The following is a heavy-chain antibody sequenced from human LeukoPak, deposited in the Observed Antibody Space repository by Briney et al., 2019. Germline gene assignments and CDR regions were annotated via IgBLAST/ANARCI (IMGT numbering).Heavy chain of an antibody. CDR1: GGSISSYY. J-gene: IGHJ6*03. Sequence: PSETLSLTCTVSGGSISSYYWSWIRQPPGKGLEWIGYIYYSGSTNYNPSLKSRVTISVDTSKNQFSLKLSSVTAADTAVYYCARDGRDPYYYYMDVWGKGTTVTVSS. CDR3: ARDGRDPYYYYMDV. V-gene: IGHV4-59*01. CDR2: IYYSGST.